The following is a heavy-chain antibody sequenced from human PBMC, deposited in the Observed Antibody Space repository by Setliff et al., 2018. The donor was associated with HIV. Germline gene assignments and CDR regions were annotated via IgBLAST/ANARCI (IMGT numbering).Heavy chain of an antibody. CDR2: LSPSGTT. D-gene: IGHD4-17*01. CDR3: ASFFVTTVTNQDY. Sequence: NPSETLSLTCTVYGGSFSNYYTNWIRQLPGKGLEWIGELSPSGTTRSNPSLQSRVTISLDTSNNQFSLKLTSVTVADTAMYYCASFFVTTVTNQDYWGQGTPVTVSS. CDR1: GGSFSNYY. V-gene: IGHV4-34*01. J-gene: IGHJ4*02.